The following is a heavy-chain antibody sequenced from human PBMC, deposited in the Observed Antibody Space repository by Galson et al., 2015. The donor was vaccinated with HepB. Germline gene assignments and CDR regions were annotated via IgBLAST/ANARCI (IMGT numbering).Heavy chain of an antibody. CDR2: ISSSSSYI. CDR1: GFTFSSYS. V-gene: IGHV3-21*01. D-gene: IGHD4-23*01. CDR3: ARGGGGGVTPSYGMDV. Sequence: SLRLSCAASGFTFSSYSMNWVRQAPGKGLEWVSSISSSSSYIYYADSVKGRFTISRDNAKNSLYLQMNSLRAEDTAVYYCARGGGGGVTPSYGMDVWGQGTTVTVSS. J-gene: IGHJ6*02.